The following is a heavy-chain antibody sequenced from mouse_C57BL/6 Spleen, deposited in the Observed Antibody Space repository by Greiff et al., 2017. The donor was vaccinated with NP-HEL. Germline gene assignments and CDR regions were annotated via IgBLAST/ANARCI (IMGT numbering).Heavy chain of an antibody. V-gene: IGHV5-4*01. CDR1: GFTFSSYA. CDR2: ISDGGSYT. Sequence: DVHLVESGGGLVKPGGSLKLSCAASGFTFSSYAMSWVRQTPEKRLEWVATISDGGSYTYYPDNVKGRFTIAIDNAKNNLYLQMSHLKSEDTAMYYCARDSSDYVWFAYWGQGTLVTVSA. CDR3: ARDSSDYVWFAY. D-gene: IGHD3-2*02. J-gene: IGHJ3*01.